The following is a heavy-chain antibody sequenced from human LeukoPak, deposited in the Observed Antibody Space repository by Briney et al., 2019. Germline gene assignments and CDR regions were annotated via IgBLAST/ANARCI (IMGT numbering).Heavy chain of an antibody. D-gene: IGHD1-14*01. V-gene: IGHV1-69*05. Sequence: SATVSCKASGGTFSSYAISWVRQAPGQGLEWMGGIIPIFGTASYAQKFQGRVTITTDESTSTAYMELSSLRSEDTAVYYCARAKPEGRGAQYYYYYMDVWGKGTTVTVSS. CDR3: ARAKPEGRGAQYYYYYMDV. J-gene: IGHJ6*03. CDR2: IIPIFGTA. CDR1: GGTFSSYA.